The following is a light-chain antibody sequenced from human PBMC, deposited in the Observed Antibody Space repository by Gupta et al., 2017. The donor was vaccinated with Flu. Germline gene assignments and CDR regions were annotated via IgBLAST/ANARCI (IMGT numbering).Light chain of an antibody. CDR1: ALPKKY. CDR3: YAADSSGNDWV. J-gene: IGLJ3*02. V-gene: IGLV3-10*01. Sequence: SYELPQPPSVSVSPGQTARIACSGDALPKKYAYWYQQKSGQAPLLVIYEDSKRPSGIPERFSGSSSGTMATLIISGAQLEDEADYYCYAADSSGNDWVFGGGTKLTVL. CDR2: EDS.